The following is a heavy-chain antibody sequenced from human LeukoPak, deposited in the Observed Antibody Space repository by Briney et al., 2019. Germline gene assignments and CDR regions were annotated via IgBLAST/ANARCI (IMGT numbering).Heavy chain of an antibody. V-gene: IGHV4-59*01. CDR1: GDSISNYY. CDR3: ASVTIFGEDP. CDR2: IYYSGNT. D-gene: IGHD3-3*01. J-gene: IGHJ5*02. Sequence: PSETLSLTCTVSGDSISNYYWSWIRQPPGKGLEWIGYIYYSGNTDYNPSPKSRVIISVDTSKNQFSLRLNSVTAADTAVYYCASVTIFGEDPWGQGTLVTVSS.